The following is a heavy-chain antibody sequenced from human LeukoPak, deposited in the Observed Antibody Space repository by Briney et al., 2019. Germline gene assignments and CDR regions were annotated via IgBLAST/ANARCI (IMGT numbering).Heavy chain of an antibody. CDR3: ARRKGGPDY. D-gene: IGHD1-14*01. Sequence: GGSLRLSCAASGFTFSSYAMSWVRQAPGKGLEWVSAISGSGSTTYYADSVKGRFTISRDNSKNTLYLQMNSLRAEDTAVYYCARRKGGPDYWGQGTLVTVSS. CDR2: ISGSGSTT. V-gene: IGHV3-23*01. CDR1: GFTFSSYA. J-gene: IGHJ4*02.